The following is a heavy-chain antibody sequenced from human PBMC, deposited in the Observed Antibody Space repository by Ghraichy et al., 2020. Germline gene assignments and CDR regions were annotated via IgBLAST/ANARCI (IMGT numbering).Heavy chain of an antibody. V-gene: IGHV4-34*01. Sequence: SQTLSLTCAVYGGSFSGYYWSWIRQPPGKGLEWIGEINHSGSTNYNPSLKSRVTISVDTSKNQFSLKLSSVTAADTAVYYCARIRGYSSGWYHINWFDPWGQGTLVTVSS. J-gene: IGHJ5*02. CDR3: ARIRGYSSGWYHINWFDP. CDR1: GGSFSGYY. CDR2: INHSGST. D-gene: IGHD6-19*01.